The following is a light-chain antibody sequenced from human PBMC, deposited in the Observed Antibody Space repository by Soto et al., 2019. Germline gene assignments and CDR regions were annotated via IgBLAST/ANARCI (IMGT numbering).Light chain of an antibody. CDR1: SGHSAYA. CDR2: INKGGSH. Sequence: QLVLTQSPSASASLGASVKLTCTLDSGHSAYAISWHQQKPEKGPRYLMRINKGGSHSRGVAIPDRFSGSGTGTERYLTISSLQSDDEADYYCQTWDTGIWVFGGGTKLTVL. J-gene: IGLJ3*02. V-gene: IGLV4-69*02. CDR3: QTWDTGIWV.